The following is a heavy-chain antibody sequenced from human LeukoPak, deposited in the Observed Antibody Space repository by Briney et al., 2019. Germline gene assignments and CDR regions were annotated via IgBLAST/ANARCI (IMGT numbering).Heavy chain of an antibody. CDR2: MNPNSGNT. CDR3: ARGIHYYDSSGPFDYYYYGMDV. J-gene: IGHJ6*02. CDR1: GYTFTSYD. D-gene: IGHD3-22*01. Sequence: ASVKVSCKASGYTFTSYDINWVRQATGQGLEWMGWMNPNSGNTGYAQKFQGRVTMTRNTSISTAYMELSSLRSEDTAVYYCARGIHYYDSSGPFDYYYYGMDVWGQGTTVTVS. V-gene: IGHV1-8*01.